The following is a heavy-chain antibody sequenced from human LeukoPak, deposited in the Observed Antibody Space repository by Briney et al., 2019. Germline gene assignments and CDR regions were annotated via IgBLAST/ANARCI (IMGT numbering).Heavy chain of an antibody. CDR2: ISYDGSNK. Sequence: GGSLRLSCAASGFTFSSYAMHWVRQAPGKGLEWVAVISYDGSNKYYADSVKGRFTISRDNSKNTLYLQMNSLRAEDTAVYHCARDRGGTTVSYYFGYWGRGTLVTVSS. D-gene: IGHD4-17*01. CDR3: ARDRGGTTVSYYFGY. CDR1: GFTFSSYA. V-gene: IGHV3-30*04. J-gene: IGHJ4*02.